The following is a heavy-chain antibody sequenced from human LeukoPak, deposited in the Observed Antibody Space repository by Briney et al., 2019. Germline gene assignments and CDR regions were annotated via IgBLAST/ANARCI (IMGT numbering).Heavy chain of an antibody. CDR1: GGSISSYY. J-gene: IGHJ4*02. Sequence: SETLSLTCTVSGGSISSYYWSWIRQPPGKGLEWIGYIYYSGSTNYNPSLKSRVTISVDTSKNQFSLKLSSVTAADTAVYYCARGVTMALFDYWGQGTLVTVSS. CDR3: ARGVTMALFDY. CDR2: IYYSGST. V-gene: IGHV4-59*01. D-gene: IGHD3-10*01.